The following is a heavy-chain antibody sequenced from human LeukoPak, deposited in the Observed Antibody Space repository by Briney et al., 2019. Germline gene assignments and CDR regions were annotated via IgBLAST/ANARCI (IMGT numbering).Heavy chain of an antibody. J-gene: IGHJ1*01. CDR3: VRDMTTTTTCYLQH. D-gene: IGHD4-17*01. CDR1: GFIFRTYS. Sequence: PGGSLRLSCAASGFIFRTYSMNWVRQAPGKGLVWVSSISSSSKHMYYADSVKGRFSISRDDAKNSLFLQMNGLRAEDTAVYYCVRDMTTTTTCYLQHWGQGTLVTVSS. CDR2: ISSSSKHM. V-gene: IGHV3-21*01.